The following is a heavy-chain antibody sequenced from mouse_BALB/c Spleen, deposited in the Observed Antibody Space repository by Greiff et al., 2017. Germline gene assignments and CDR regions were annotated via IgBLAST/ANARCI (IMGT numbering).Heavy chain of an antibody. CDR2: IDPFNGGT. V-gene: IGHV1S135*01. Sequence: VHVKQSGPELMKPGASVKISCKASGYSFTSYYMHWVKQSHGKSLEWIGYIDPFNGGTSYNQKFKGKATLTVDKSSSTAYMHLSSLTSEDSAVYYCAKYGKSAMDYWGQGTSVTVSS. CDR1: GYSFTSYY. CDR3: AKYGKSAMDY. J-gene: IGHJ4*01. D-gene: IGHD2-10*02.